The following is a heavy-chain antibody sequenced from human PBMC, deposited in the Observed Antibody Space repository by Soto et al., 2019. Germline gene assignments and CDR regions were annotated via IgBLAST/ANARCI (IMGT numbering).Heavy chain of an antibody. D-gene: IGHD1-26*01. V-gene: IGHV4-59*01. J-gene: IGHJ5*02. Sequence: PSETLSLTCTVSGSPISSYYWRWIRQPPGKGLEWIGYIYYIGSANYNPSLRSRVTIQIDTSKNRFSLKLTSVTAADTAVYYCARLIVGATGNWFDPWGQGTLVTVSS. CDR2: IYYIGSA. CDR1: GSPISSYY. CDR3: ARLIVGATGNWFDP.